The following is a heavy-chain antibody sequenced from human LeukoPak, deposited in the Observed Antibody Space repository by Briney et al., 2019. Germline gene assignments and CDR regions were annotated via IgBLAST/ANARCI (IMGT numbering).Heavy chain of an antibody. CDR1: GFTFSTYA. V-gene: IGHV3-23*01. Sequence: GGSLRLSCAASGFTFSTYAMSWVRQAPEKGLEWVSGISGSGGSTYYADSVKCRFTISRDNSKNTLYLQMNSLRGEDTAVYFCAELGITMIGGVWGKGTTVTISS. J-gene: IGHJ6*04. CDR2: ISGSGGST. CDR3: AELGITMIGGV. D-gene: IGHD3-10*02.